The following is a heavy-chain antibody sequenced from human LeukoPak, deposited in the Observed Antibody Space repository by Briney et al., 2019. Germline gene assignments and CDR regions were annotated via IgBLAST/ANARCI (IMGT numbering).Heavy chain of an antibody. V-gene: IGHV3-48*04. CDR3: ARVQGSAAGTTNFDY. Sequence: GGSLRLSCAASGFTFTNAWMNWVRQAPGKGLEWVSYISSSGSTIYYADSVKGRFTISRDNAKNSLYLQMNSLRAEDTAVYYCARVQGSAAGTTNFDYWGQGTLVTVSS. D-gene: IGHD6-13*01. CDR2: ISSSGSTI. CDR1: GFTFTNAW. J-gene: IGHJ4*02.